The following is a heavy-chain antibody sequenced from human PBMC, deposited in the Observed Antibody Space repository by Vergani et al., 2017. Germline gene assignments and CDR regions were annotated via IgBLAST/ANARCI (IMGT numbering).Heavy chain of an antibody. Sequence: QVQLVQSGAEVKKPGASVKVSCKASGYTFTSYDINWVRQATGXGLEWMGWMNPNSGNTGYAQKFQGRVTMTRNTSISTAYMELSSLRSEDTAVYYCARAGLKPYYDFWSGPRDAFDIWGQGTMVTVSS. CDR3: ARAGLKPYYDFWSGPRDAFDI. V-gene: IGHV1-8*01. CDR2: MNPNSGNT. CDR1: GYTFTSYD. D-gene: IGHD3-3*01. J-gene: IGHJ3*02.